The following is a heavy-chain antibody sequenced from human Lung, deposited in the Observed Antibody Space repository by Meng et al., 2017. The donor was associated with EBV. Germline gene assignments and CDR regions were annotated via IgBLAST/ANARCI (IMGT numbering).Heavy chain of an antibody. CDR1: GGSFSGYY. V-gene: IGHV4-34*01. D-gene: IGHD4-17*01. CDR3: ARGGMTTVTTYYFDY. Sequence: QVQLQQGGAGLLKPSETLSLTCAGYGGSFSGYYWSWIRQPPGKGLEWIGEINHSGSTNYNPSLKSRVTISVDTSKNQFSLKLSSVTAADTAVYYCARGGMTTVTTYYFDYWGQGTLVTVSS. CDR2: INHSGST. J-gene: IGHJ4*02.